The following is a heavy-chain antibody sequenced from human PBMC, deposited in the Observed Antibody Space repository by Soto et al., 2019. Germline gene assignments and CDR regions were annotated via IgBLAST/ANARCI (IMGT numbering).Heavy chain of an antibody. CDR2: IYPGDSDT. CDR1: GYSFTSYW. V-gene: IGHV5-51*01. D-gene: IGHD1-7*01. CDR3: ARLSSLELRHYYGMDV. Sequence: GESLKISCKGSGYSFTSYWIGWVRQMPGKGLEWMGIIYPGDSDTRYSPSFQGQVTISADKSISTAYLQRSSLKASDTAMYYWARLSSLELRHYYGMDVWGQGTTVTVSS. J-gene: IGHJ6*02.